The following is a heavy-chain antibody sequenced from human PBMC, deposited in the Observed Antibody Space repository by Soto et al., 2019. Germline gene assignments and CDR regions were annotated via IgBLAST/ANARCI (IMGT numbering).Heavy chain of an antibody. V-gene: IGHV4-34*01. CDR3: ARGAGLRVGELYWLEYYYYGMDV. Sequence: PSETLSPTCPVYAGSFSGYYWSWIRQPPGTGLEWLGEINQSARPNYNRFLTGGLSISVEAAKIQFSLKLSSVTAAETAVYSGARGAGLRVGELYWLEYYYYGMDVWGQETTVTVSS. CDR1: AGSFSGYY. CDR2: INQSARP. D-gene: IGHD3-16*01. J-gene: IGHJ6*02.